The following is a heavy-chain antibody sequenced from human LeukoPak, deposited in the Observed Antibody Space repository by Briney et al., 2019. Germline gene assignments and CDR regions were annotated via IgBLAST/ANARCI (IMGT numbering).Heavy chain of an antibody. CDR2: INHSGST. Sequence: SETLSLTCAVYGGSISGNYWSWLRQPPGKGLEWIGEINHSGSTNYNPSLKSRVTILVDTFKNQFSLKLSSVTAADTAVYYCARVAYDFWSGYYYGMDVWGQGTTVTVSS. D-gene: IGHD3-3*01. CDR1: GGSISGNY. J-gene: IGHJ6*02. V-gene: IGHV4-34*01. CDR3: ARVAYDFWSGYYYGMDV.